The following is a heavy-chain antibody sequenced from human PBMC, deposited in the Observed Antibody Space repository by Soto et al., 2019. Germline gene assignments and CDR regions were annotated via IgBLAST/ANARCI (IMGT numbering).Heavy chain of an antibody. CDR2: ISYDGSNK. J-gene: IGHJ4*02. CDR1: GCTFSSYA. D-gene: IGHD1-1*01. V-gene: IGHV3-30-3*01. CDR3: AREWTGSFDY. Sequence: GGSLRLSCAASGCTFSSYAMHWVRQAPGKGLEWVAVISYDGSNKYYADSVKGRFTISRDNSKNTLYLQMNSLRAEDTAVYYCAREWTGSFDYWGQGTLVTVSS.